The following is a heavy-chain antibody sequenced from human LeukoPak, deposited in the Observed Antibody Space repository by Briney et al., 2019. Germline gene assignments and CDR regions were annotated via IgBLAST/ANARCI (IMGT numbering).Heavy chain of an antibody. D-gene: IGHD3-22*01. V-gene: IGHV3-48*01. CDR2: ISSSSSTI. Sequence: GGSLRLSCAASGFTFRSYSMNWVRQAPGKGLEWVSYISSSSSTIYYADSVKGRFTISRDNAKNSLYLQMNSLRAEDTAVYYCARGSTYYDSSGQVPFDYWGQGTLVTVSS. CDR1: GFTFRSYS. J-gene: IGHJ4*02. CDR3: ARGSTYYDSSGQVPFDY.